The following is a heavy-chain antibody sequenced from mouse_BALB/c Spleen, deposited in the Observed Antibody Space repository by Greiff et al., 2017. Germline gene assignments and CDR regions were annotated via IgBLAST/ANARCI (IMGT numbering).Heavy chain of an antibody. CDR2: ISSGGSYT. J-gene: IGHJ3*01. D-gene: IGHD2-4*01. Sequence: EVKLMESGGGLVKPGGSLKLSCAASGFTFSSYTMSWVRQTPEKRLEWVATISSGGSYTYYPDSVKGRFTISRDNAKNTLYLQMSSLKSEDTAMYYCTRDKYDYDGAWFAYWGQGTLVTVSA. CDR3: TRDKYDYDGAWFAY. CDR1: GFTFSSYT. V-gene: IGHV5-6-4*01.